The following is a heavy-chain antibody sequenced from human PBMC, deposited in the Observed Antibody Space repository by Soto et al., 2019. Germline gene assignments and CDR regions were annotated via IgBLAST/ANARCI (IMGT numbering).Heavy chain of an antibody. D-gene: IGHD6-19*01. CDR3: AIHAVPSSGFTDY. J-gene: IGHJ4*02. CDR1: GGSISSSSYY. Sequence: QLQLQESGPGLVKPSETLSLTCTVSGGSISSSSYYWGWIRQPPGKGLEWIGSIYYSGSTYYNPSLTSRVTIPVDTSKNQFSLQLCSVPAAATAVYYCAIHAVPSSGFTDYWGQGTLVTVSS. V-gene: IGHV4-39*01. CDR2: IYYSGST.